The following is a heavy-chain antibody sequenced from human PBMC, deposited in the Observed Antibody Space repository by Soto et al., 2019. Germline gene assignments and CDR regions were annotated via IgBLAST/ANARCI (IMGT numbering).Heavy chain of an antibody. V-gene: IGHV5-51*01. CDR3: ARVIWPLGMDV. CDR2: IYPGDSDT. Sequence: GESLKISCKGSGYTFTDYWIGWVRQLPGKGLEWMGIIYPGDSDTRYSPSFQGHVTITVDKSTSTAYLQWNSLRAGDTAVYYCARVIWPLGMDVWGQGTTVTVSS. J-gene: IGHJ6*02. CDR1: GYTFTDYW. D-gene: IGHD3-10*01.